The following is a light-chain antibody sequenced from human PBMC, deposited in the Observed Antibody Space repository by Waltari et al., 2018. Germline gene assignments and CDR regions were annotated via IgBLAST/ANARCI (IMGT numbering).Light chain of an antibody. V-gene: IGLV2-11*01. CDR2: EIN. J-gene: IGLJ2*01. CDR3: CSYAGSYTFGV. CDR1: SSDVGGYNY. Sequence: QSALTQPRSVSGSPGQSVTISCTGTSSDVGGYNYVSWYPQLPGKDPNLILYEINKRPSGVPDRFSGSKSGNTASLTISGLQAEDEADYYCCSYAGSYTFGVFGGGTKVTVL.